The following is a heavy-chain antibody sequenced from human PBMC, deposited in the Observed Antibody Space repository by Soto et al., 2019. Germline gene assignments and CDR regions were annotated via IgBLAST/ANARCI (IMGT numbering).Heavy chain of an antibody. Sequence: SETLSLTCTVSGGSISSGGYYWSWIRQHPGKGLEWIGYIYYSGSTYYNPSLKSRVTISVDTSKNQFSLKLSSVIAADTAVYYCARDRWLSHYFDYWGKGTLVTVSS. J-gene: IGHJ4*02. CDR3: ARDRWLSHYFDY. D-gene: IGHD3-22*01. CDR1: GGSISSGGYY. V-gene: IGHV4-31*03. CDR2: IYYSGST.